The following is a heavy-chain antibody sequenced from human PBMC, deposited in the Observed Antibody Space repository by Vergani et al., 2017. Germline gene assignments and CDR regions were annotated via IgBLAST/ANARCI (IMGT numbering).Heavy chain of an antibody. CDR2: IGFSDNSI. J-gene: IGHJ4*02. CDR1: GFTFSAYS. D-gene: IGHD4-11*01. Sequence: DVRLVESGGGVVQPGGSLRLSCAASGFTFSAYSMNWVRQTPGKGLEWISYIGFSDNSIYYADSVMGRFAISRDNARNLLFLQMKSLRADDSALYFCVRDPDYSTFDSWGQGTLVTVS. CDR3: VRDPDYSTFDS. V-gene: IGHV3-48*01.